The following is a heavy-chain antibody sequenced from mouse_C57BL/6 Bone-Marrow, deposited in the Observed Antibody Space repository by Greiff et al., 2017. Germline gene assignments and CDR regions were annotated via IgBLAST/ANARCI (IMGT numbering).Heavy chain of an antibody. CDR3: AGGQLWLRGFDY. Sequence: EVKVVESGGDLVKPGGSLKLSCAASGFTFSSYGMSWVRQTPDKRLEWVATISSGGGYTSYPDGVQGRFTISRDNAKNTRDQKMSSLKSEDTAMYYCAGGQLWLRGFDYWGQGTTLTVSS. D-gene: IGHD3-2*01. J-gene: IGHJ2*01. CDR1: GFTFSSYG. CDR2: ISSGGGYT. V-gene: IGHV5-6*01.